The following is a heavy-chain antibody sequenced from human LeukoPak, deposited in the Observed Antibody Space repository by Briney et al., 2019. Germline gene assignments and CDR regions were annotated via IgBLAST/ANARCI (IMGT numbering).Heavy chain of an antibody. CDR2: ISGSGGST. D-gene: IGHD6-19*01. Sequence: SGGSLRLSCAASGFTFSSYAMSWVRQAPGKGLEWVSAISGSGGSTYYADSVKGRFTISRDISKNTLHLQMSSLRAEDTAVYYCAAGYSSGWYSDYWGQGTLVTVSS. J-gene: IGHJ4*02. CDR3: AAGYSSGWYSDY. CDR1: GFTFSSYA. V-gene: IGHV3-23*01.